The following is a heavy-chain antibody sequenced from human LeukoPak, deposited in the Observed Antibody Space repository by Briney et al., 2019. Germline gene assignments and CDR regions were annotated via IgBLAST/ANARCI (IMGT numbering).Heavy chain of an antibody. V-gene: IGHV4-4*07. CDR3: ASYYYGSGSYYNEDS. Sequence: SETLSLTCTVSGGSISSYYWSWIRQPAGKGLEWIGRIYTSGSTNYNPSLKSRVTMSVDPSKNQFSLKLSSVTAADTAVYYCASYYYGSGSYYNEDSWGQGTLVTVSS. J-gene: IGHJ4*02. CDR1: GGSISSYY. D-gene: IGHD3-10*01. CDR2: IYTSGST.